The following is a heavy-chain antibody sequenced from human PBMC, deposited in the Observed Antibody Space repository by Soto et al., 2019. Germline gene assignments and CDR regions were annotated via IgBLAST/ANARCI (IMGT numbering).Heavy chain of an antibody. Sequence: SVKVSCKASGGTFSSYAISWVRQAPGQGLEWMGGIIPFFGTANYAQKFQGRVTITADESTSTAYMELSSLRFEDTAVYYCARSVDTAMPYDYWGQGTLVTVSS. CDR3: ARSVDTAMPYDY. V-gene: IGHV1-69*13. CDR2: IIPFFGTA. J-gene: IGHJ4*02. CDR1: GGTFSSYA. D-gene: IGHD5-18*01.